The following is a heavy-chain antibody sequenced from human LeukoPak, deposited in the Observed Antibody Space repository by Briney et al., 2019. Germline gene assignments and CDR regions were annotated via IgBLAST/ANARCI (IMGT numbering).Heavy chain of an antibody. J-gene: IGHJ6*03. CDR1: GGSFSGYY. V-gene: IGHV4-34*01. Sequence: SETLSLTCAVYGGSFSGYYWSWIRQPPGKGLEWIGEINHSGSTNYNPSLKSRVTISVDTSKNQFSLKLSSVTAADTAVYYCARGSPTVTTYPRYYYYYYYMDVWGKGTTVTVSS. D-gene: IGHD4-11*01. CDR3: ARGSPTVTTYPRYYYYYYYMDV. CDR2: INHSGST.